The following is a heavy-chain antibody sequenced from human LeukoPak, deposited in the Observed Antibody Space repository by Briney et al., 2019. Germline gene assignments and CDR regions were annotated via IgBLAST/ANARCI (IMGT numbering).Heavy chain of an antibody. CDR1: GFTFSSYS. Sequence: GGSLRLSCAASGFTFSSYSMNWVRQAPGKGLEWVSSISSSSSYIYYADSVKGRFTISRDNAKNSLYLQLNSLRAEDTAVYDCARDPRGVCYFDLWGRGTLVTVSS. CDR2: ISSSSSYI. CDR3: ARDPRGVCYFDL. D-gene: IGHD2-8*01. V-gene: IGHV3-21*01. J-gene: IGHJ2*01.